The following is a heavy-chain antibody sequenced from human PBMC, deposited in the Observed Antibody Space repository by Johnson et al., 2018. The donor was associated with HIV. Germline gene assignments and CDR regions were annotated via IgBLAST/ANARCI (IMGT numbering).Heavy chain of an antibody. CDR1: GFTFDDYV. J-gene: IGHJ3*02. D-gene: IGHD6-13*01. V-gene: IGHV3-9*01. CDR3: AKEEAAGPYDAFDI. CDR2: ISWNSGRI. Sequence: VLLVESGGGLVQPGRSLRLSCAASGFTFDDYVMHWVRPAPGKGLAWVSGISWNSGRIGYADSVKGRFTISRDNAKNSLYLQMNSLRAEDTALYYCAKEEAAGPYDAFDIWGQGTMVTVSS.